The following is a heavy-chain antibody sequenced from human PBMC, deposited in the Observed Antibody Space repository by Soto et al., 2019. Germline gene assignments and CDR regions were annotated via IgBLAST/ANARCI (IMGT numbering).Heavy chain of an antibody. CDR2: IYPCDSDT. J-gene: IGHJ6*02. V-gene: IGHV5-51*01. CDR1: GYTFPNW. CDR3: AAGGISHDNYIFYAMDV. Sequence: PXESLKISRKGSGYTFPNWSSLVRQMPGKGLEWMGLIYPCDSDTSYSPSFQGQVTISADKSISTAYLQWSSLRASDTAVYYCAAGGISHDNYIFYAMDVWGQGTTVTVSS. D-gene: IGHD3-16*01.